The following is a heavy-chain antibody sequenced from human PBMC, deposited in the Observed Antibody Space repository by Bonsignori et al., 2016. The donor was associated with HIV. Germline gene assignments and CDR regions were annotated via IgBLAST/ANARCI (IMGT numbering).Heavy chain of an antibody. V-gene: IGHV1-18*01. J-gene: IGHJ3*02. CDR1: GYTFTSYG. Sequence: ASVKVSCKASGYTFTSYGINWVRQAPGQGLEWMGWISAYNGNTNYAQKLQGRVTMTTDTSTSTAYMELRSLRSDDTAVYYCARGNGIANFGVGMAEAFDIWGQGTMVTVSS. D-gene: IGHD3-3*01. CDR3: ARGNGIANFGVGMAEAFDI. CDR2: ISAYNGNT.